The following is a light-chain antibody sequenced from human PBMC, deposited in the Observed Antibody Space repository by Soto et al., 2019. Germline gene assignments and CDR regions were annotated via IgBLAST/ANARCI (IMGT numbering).Light chain of an antibody. V-gene: IGLV2-8*01. CDR3: CSHAGNNNYV. J-gene: IGLJ1*01. Sequence: QSALTQPPSASGSPGQSVAISCTGTSRDVGGQNYVSWYQQHPGKAPKLIIYAVSNRPSGVPDRFSGSKSGNTASLTISGLLAEDEADYYCCSHAGNNNYVFGTGTKVTVL. CDR2: AVS. CDR1: SRDVGGQNY.